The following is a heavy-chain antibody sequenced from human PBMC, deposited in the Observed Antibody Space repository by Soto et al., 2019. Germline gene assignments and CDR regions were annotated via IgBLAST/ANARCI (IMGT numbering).Heavy chain of an antibody. CDR1: GGTFSSHS. J-gene: IGHJ6*02. CDR2: IIPIFGTE. Sequence: QVQLVQSGAEVKKPGSSVKVSCKVSGGTFSSHSINWVRQAPGQGPEWMGGIIPIFGTENYAQKFQGRVTITAYDSTSTAYMELSSLTSEDTALYYCSTSVYCSTTRCYYYYGLDVWGQGTTVIVSS. CDR3: STSVYCSTTRCYYYYGLDV. V-gene: IGHV1-69*01. D-gene: IGHD2-2*01.